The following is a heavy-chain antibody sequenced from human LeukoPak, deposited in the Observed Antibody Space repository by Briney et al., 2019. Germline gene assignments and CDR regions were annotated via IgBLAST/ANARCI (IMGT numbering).Heavy chain of an antibody. CDR3: ARLIGAVGAQGGDFDV. Sequence: PSETLSLTCTVSGGSISSSSYSWGWIRQPPGKGLEWIRSIYHSGSTHYSPSRRSRVTISIDTSTNQFSLKMSSVTAPDTAVLYCARLIGAVGAQGGDFDVWGQGTMVTVSS. D-gene: IGHD1-26*01. CDR1: GGSISSSSYS. V-gene: IGHV4-39*01. J-gene: IGHJ3*01. CDR2: IYHSGST.